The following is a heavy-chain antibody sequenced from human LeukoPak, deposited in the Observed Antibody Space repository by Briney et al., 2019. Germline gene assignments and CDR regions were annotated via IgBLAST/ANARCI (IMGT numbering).Heavy chain of an antibody. J-gene: IGHJ4*02. V-gene: IGHV3-15*01. CDR3: TTEGYYYDSSGYYYFDY. D-gene: IGHD3-22*01. Sequence: GGSLRLSCAASGFTFSNAWMSWVRQAPGKGLEWVGRIKSKTDGGTIDYAAPVKGRFTISRDDSKNTLYLQMNSLKTEDTAVYYCTTEGYYYDSSGYYYFDYWGQGTLVTVSS. CDR2: IKSKTDGGTI. CDR1: GFTFSNAW.